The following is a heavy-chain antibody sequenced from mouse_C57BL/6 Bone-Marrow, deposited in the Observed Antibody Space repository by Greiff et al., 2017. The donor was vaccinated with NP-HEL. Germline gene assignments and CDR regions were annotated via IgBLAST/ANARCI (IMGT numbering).Heavy chain of an antibody. CDR1: GYTFTSYW. CDR3: TKGYSNSHFDY. CDR2: IYPGNSDT. V-gene: IGHV1-5*01. D-gene: IGHD2-5*01. Sequence: VQLQQSGTVLARPGASVKMSCKTSGYTFTSYWMHWVKQRPGQGLEWIGAIYPGNSDTSYNQKFKGKAKLTAVTSASTAYMELSSLTNEDSAVYYCTKGYSNSHFDYWGQGTTLTVSS. J-gene: IGHJ2*01.